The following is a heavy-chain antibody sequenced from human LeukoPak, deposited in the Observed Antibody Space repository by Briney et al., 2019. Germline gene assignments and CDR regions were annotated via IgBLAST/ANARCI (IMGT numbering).Heavy chain of an antibody. J-gene: IGHJ4*02. CDR1: GGSISDDY. CDR2: IYHSGNT. CDR3: VRSVGSWGFDY. Sequence: SETLSLTCTVSGGSISDDYRSWIRQTSGKGLEWIGYIYHSGNTNYNPSLRGRVTMSVDASKTHFSLTLKSVTAADTAVYYCVRSVGSWGFDYWGQGTLVTVSS. V-gene: IGHV4-59*01. D-gene: IGHD6-13*01.